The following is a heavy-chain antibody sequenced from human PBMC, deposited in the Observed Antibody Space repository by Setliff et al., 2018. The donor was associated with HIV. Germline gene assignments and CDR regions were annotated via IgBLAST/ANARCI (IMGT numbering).Heavy chain of an antibody. J-gene: IGHJ6*03. CDR1: GGSFSGYY. D-gene: IGHD5-18*01. V-gene: IGHV4-34*01. Sequence: LETLSLTCAVYGGSFSGYYWSWIRQPPGKGLEWIGEINHSGSTNYNPSLKSRVTISVDTSKNQFSLKLSSVTAADTAVYYCARDMDTPYMDVWGKGTTVTVSS. CDR2: INHSGST. CDR3: ARDMDTPYMDV.